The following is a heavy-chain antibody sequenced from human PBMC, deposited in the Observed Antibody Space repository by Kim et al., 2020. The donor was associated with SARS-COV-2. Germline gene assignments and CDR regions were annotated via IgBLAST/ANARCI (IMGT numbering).Heavy chain of an antibody. Sequence: KTAGGTIDYAAPVKGRLTISRDDSKNTLFLQMNSLKIEDTAIYYCTTYDNWGQGTLVTVSS. V-gene: IGHV3-15*01. CDR3: TTYDN. CDR2: KTAGGTI. J-gene: IGHJ4*02.